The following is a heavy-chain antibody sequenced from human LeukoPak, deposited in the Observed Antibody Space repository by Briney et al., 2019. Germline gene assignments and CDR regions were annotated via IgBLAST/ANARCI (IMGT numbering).Heavy chain of an antibody. D-gene: IGHD7-27*01. V-gene: IGHV3-33*08. Sequence: PGGSLRLSCAASGFTFSSYAMHWVRQAPGKGLEWVAVIWYDGRDKYYADSVKGRFTISRDDSKNTVYLQMNSLKTEDTAVYYCATPPGYWGSAPFDFWGQGTVVTVSS. CDR1: GFTFSSYA. CDR3: ATPPGYWGSAPFDF. CDR2: IWYDGRDK. J-gene: IGHJ4*02.